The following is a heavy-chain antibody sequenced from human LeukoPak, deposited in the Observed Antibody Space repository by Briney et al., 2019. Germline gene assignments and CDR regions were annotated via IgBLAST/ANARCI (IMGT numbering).Heavy chain of an antibody. J-gene: IGHJ5*02. V-gene: IGHV3-30-3*01. D-gene: IGHD3-10*01. Sequence: PGGSLRLSCAASGFTFSSYAMSWVRQAPGKGLEWVAVISNDGSDAYYADSVKGRFTISRDNSKNTLYVQMNRLRADDTAEYYCARGMYHRCSHGSETLPASDWFDPWGQGTLVTVSS. CDR1: GFTFSSYA. CDR2: ISNDGSDA. CDR3: ARGMYHRCSHGSETLPASDWFDP.